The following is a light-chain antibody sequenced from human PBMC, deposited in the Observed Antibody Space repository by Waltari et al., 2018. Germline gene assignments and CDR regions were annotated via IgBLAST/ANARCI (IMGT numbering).Light chain of an antibody. CDR3: QTWGTVL. V-gene: IGLV4-69*01. Sequence: QLVLTQSPSASASLGASVKLTCTQSSGHSSYAIARHQQQPEKGPRFLMKLNSDGSHSKGDGIPDRFSGSSSGAERYLTISSLQSEDEADYYCQTWGTVLFGGGTKLTVL. CDR2: LNSDGSH. J-gene: IGLJ2*01. CDR1: SGHSSYA.